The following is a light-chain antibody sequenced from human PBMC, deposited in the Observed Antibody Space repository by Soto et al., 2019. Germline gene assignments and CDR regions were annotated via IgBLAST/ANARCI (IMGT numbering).Light chain of an antibody. J-gene: IGKJ4*01. Sequence: EIVMTQSPATLSVSPGERATLSCRASQSVSSNLAWYQQKPGQAPRLLIYGASTRATGIPARFSGSGSGTEFILTISSLQSEDFAVYYCQHYNNWPPLTFGGGTKVDIK. CDR3: QHYNNWPPLT. CDR1: QSVSSN. CDR2: GAS. V-gene: IGKV3-15*01.